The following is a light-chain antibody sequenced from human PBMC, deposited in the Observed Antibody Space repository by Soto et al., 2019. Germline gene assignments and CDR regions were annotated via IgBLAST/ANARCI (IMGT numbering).Light chain of an antibody. V-gene: IGKV1-5*03. J-gene: IGKJ2*01. CDR1: QTIGTS. CDR3: QQYVRYSPYT. Sequence: DIQMTQFPSTLSASIGDRVTITCRASQTIGTSLAWYQQKPVNAPKLLIYRASSLEIGVPSRFSGSGSGTEFTLTFSSLQPDDFATYYCQQYVRYSPYTFGQGTRVEIK. CDR2: RAS.